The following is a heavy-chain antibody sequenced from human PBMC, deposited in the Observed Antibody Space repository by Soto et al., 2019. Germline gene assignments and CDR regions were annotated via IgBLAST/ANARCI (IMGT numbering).Heavy chain of an antibody. CDR3: ARDDYGDCHFDY. D-gene: IGHD4-17*01. V-gene: IGHV4-30-4*01. J-gene: IGHJ4*02. CDR1: GGSISSGDYY. CDR2: IYYSGST. Sequence: SETLSLTCTVSGGSISSGDYYWSWIRQPPGKGLEWIGYIYYSGSTYYNPSLKSRVTISVDTSKNQFSLKLSSVTAADTAVYYCARDDYGDCHFDYWGQGTLVTVS.